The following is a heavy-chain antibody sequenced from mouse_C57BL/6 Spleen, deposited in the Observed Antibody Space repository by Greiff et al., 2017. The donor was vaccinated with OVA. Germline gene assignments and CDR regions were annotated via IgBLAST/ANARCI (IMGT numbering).Heavy chain of an antibody. J-gene: IGHJ3*01. CDR2: IDPSASYT. D-gene: IGHD2-2*01. CDR3: ARGYDGGFAY. CDR1: GYTFTSYW. V-gene: IGHV1-69*01. Sequence: QVQLQQPGAELVMPGASVKLSCKASGYTFTSYWMHWVKQRPGQGLEWIGEIDPSASYTNYNQKFKGKSTLTVDKSSSTAYMQLSSLTSEDAAVYYCARGYDGGFAYWGQGTLVTVSA.